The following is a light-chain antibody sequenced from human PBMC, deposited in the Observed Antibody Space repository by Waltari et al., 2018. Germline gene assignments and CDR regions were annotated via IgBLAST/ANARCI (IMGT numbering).Light chain of an antibody. V-gene: IGKV3-20*01. CDR1: QSVRSAF. J-gene: IGKJ3*01. CDR3: QQYGGSPEGVT. Sequence: EVVLTQSPGTLSLSPGERATLSCRARQSVRSAFLAWYQQKPGRAPRLLIDATSSRATGTPARLSGSGFGTDLTLTISRLEAEDCAVYYCQQYGGSPEGVTFGPGTTVDFK. CDR2: ATS.